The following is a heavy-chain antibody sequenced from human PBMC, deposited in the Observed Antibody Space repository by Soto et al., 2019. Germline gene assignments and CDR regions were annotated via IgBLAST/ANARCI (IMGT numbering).Heavy chain of an antibody. D-gene: IGHD4-17*01. CDR1: GFTFSSYA. V-gene: IGHV3-23*01. CDR3: ADLGTVTTSRGGYYYYGMDV. J-gene: IGHJ6*02. CDR2: ISGSGGST. Sequence: GGSLRLSWAASGFTFSSYAVSWVSQAPGKGLEWVSAISGSGGSTYYADSVKGRFTISRDNSKNTLYLQMNSLRAEDTAVYYCADLGTVTTSRGGYYYYGMDVWGQGTTVTVS.